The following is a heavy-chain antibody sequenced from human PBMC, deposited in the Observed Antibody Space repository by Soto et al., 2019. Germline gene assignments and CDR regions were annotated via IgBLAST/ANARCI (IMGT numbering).Heavy chain of an antibody. CDR1: GYPVTAYY. CDR2: IDPDPGGA. Sequence: QLHLVQSGAVVKKPGASVTVSCSASGYPVTAYYMHWVRLAPGRGLEWMGGIDPDPGGAKYTQTFQGGPQQPGDTSPSAVFLGMGGPASEEQAGFYWPCGGGVGVAGYAAFDMWGQGTLVTVSS. J-gene: IGHJ3*02. D-gene: IGHD3-3*01. CDR3: PCGGGVGVAGYAAFDM. V-gene: IGHV1-2*02.